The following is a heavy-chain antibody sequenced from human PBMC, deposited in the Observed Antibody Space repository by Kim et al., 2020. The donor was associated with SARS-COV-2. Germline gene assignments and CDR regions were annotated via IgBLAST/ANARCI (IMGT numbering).Heavy chain of an antibody. Sequence: DSVKGRVTISRDNAKNSLYLQMNSLRAEDTALYYCAKDRVSSGYYPIFDYWGQGTLVTVSS. J-gene: IGHJ4*02. D-gene: IGHD3-22*01. CDR3: AKDRVSSGYYPIFDY. V-gene: IGHV3-9*01.